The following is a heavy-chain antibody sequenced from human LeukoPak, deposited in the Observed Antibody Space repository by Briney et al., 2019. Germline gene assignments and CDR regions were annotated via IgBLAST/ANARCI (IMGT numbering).Heavy chain of an antibody. CDR1: GFTFSSYE. CDR2: ISSSSSYI. D-gene: IGHD2/OR15-2a*01. Sequence: GGSLRLSCAASGFTFSSYEMNWVRQAPGKGLEWVSSISSSSSYIYYADSVKGRFTISRDNAKNSLYLQMNSLRAEDTAVYYCARGPNMNGDYWGQGTLVTVSS. V-gene: IGHV3-21*01. J-gene: IGHJ4*02. CDR3: ARGPNMNGDY.